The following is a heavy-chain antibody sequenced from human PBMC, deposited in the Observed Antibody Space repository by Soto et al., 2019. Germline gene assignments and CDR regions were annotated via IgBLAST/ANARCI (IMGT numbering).Heavy chain of an antibody. D-gene: IGHD3-22*01. CDR3: ARGAVVNFDS. Sequence: SEPLSLTCAVSGGSISSGGSSWTWIRQPPGKGLEWIGYIYHSGSTYYNPSLKSRVTISLDRSKNQFSLRLSSVTAADTAVYYCARGAVVNFDSWGQGTLVTVSS. CDR2: IYHSGST. J-gene: IGHJ4*02. CDR1: GGSISSGGSS. V-gene: IGHV4-30-2*01.